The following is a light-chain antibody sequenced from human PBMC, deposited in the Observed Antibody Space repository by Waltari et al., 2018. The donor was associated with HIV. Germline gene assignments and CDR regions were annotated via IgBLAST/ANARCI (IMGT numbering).Light chain of an antibody. CDR1: QSISTY. CDR2: AAS. V-gene: IGKV1-39*01. Sequence: DIQMTQSPSSLSASVGDRVPITCRASQSISTYLNWYQQKPGKAPKPLIYAASKLQSGVPSRFSGSGSGTDFTLTISSLQPEDSATYYCQQNYNTPLTFGGGAKVEIK. CDR3: QQNYNTPLT. J-gene: IGKJ4*01.